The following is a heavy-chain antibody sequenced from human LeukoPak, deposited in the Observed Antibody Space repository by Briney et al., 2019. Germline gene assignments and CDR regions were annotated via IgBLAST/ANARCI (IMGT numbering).Heavy chain of an antibody. CDR2: IYTSGST. J-gene: IGHJ6*03. CDR1: GGSISSGSYY. D-gene: IGHD3-10*01. V-gene: IGHV4-61*02. CDR3: AREASMVRGVITNRAYYYYYYMDV. Sequence: SETLSLTCTVSGGSISSGSYYWSWIRQPAGKGLEWIGRIYTSGSTNYNPSLKSRVTISVDTSKNQFSLKLSSVTAADAAVYYCAREASMVRGVITNRAYYYYYYMDVWGKGTTVTISS.